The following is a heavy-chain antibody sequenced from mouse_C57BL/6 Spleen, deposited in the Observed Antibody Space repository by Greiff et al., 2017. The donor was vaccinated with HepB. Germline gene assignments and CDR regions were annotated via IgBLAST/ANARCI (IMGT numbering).Heavy chain of an antibody. CDR3: ARSPHYYGSSDWYFDV. J-gene: IGHJ1*03. Sequence: VQLQQPGAELVKPGASVKMSCKASGYTFTSYWITWVKQRPGQGLEWIGDIYPGSGSTNYNEKFKSKATLTVDTSSSTAYMQLSSLTSDDSAVYYCARSPHYYGSSDWYFDVWGTGTTVTVSS. V-gene: IGHV1-55*01. D-gene: IGHD1-1*01. CDR1: GYTFTSYW. CDR2: IYPGSGST.